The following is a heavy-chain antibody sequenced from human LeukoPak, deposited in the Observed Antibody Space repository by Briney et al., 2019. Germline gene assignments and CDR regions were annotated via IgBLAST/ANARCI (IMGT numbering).Heavy chain of an antibody. CDR1: GDXVSSNSAA. Sequence: SQTLSLTCAISGDXVSSNSAAWNWIRQSPSRGLEWLGRTYYRSKWFTDYSRSVKSRITINPDTSKDQFSLQLNSVTPEDTAVYYCARDSYASGNYHTQGWDYWGQGTLVTVSS. CDR3: ARDSYASGNYHTQGWDY. J-gene: IGHJ4*02. D-gene: IGHD3-10*01. V-gene: IGHV6-1*01. CDR2: TYYRSKWFT.